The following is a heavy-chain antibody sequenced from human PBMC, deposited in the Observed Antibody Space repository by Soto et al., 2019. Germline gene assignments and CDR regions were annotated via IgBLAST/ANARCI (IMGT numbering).Heavy chain of an antibody. V-gene: IGHV3-21*01. CDR2: ISSSSSYI. Sequence: GGSLRLSCAASGFTFSSYSMNWVRQAPGKGLEWVSSISSSSSYIYYADSVKGRFTISRDNAKNSLYLQMNSLRAEDTAVYYCAKDELYQLLYFDGRLPRGCMDVWGQGTTVTVSS. CDR3: AKDELYQLLYFDGRLPRGCMDV. J-gene: IGHJ6*02. D-gene: IGHD2-2*02. CDR1: GFTFSSYS.